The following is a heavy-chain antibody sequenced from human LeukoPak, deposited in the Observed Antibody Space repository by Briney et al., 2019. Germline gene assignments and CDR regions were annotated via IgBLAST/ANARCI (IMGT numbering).Heavy chain of an antibody. CDR2: IYYSGST. Sequence: SETLSLTCTVSGGSISSSSYYWGWIRQPPGKGLEWIGSIYYSGSTYYNPSLKSRVTISVDTSKNQFSLKLSSVTAADTAVYYCAVTTQGYYYMDVWGKGTTVTVSS. CDR1: GGSISSSSYY. D-gene: IGHD4-11*01. J-gene: IGHJ6*03. V-gene: IGHV4-39*07. CDR3: AVTTQGYYYMDV.